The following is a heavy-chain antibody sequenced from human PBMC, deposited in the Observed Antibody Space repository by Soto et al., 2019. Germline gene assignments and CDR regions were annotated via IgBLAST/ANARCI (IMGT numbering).Heavy chain of an antibody. CDR3: ARHGTFHLYYYDSSGFQVFDI. J-gene: IGHJ3*02. CDR2: IYYSGST. CDR1: GGSISSSSYY. V-gene: IGHV4-39*01. D-gene: IGHD3-22*01. Sequence: SETLSLTCTVSGGSISSSSYYWGWIRQPPGKGLEWIGSIYYSGSTYYNPSLKSRVTISVDTSKNQFSLKLSSVTAADTAVYYCARHGTFHLYYYDSSGFQVFDIWGQGTMVTVSS.